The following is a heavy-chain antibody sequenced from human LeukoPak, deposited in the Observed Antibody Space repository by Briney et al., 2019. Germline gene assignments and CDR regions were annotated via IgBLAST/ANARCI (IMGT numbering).Heavy chain of an antibody. D-gene: IGHD3-16*01. J-gene: IGHJ3*02. CDR3: ARDWGHAFDI. CDR2: IYYSGST. V-gene: IGHV4-31*03. CDR1: GGSISSGGYY. Sequence: SETLSLTCTVSGGSISSGGYYWSWIRQHPGKGLEWIGYIYYSGSTYYNPSLKSRVTISVDTSKNQFSLKLSSVTAADTAVYYCARDWGHAFDIWGQGTMVTVSS.